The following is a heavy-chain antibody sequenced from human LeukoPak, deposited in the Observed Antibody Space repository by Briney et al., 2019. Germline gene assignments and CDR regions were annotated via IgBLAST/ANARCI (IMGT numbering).Heavy chain of an antibody. V-gene: IGHV1-69*05. D-gene: IGHD6-19*01. CDR1: GGTSSSHA. CDR3: AREGSGLFFDY. Sequence: GASVKVSCKASGGTSSSHAISWVRQAPGQGLEWMGRIIPIFGTANYAQKFQGRVTITTDESTNTAYMELSSLRSEDTAVYYCAREGSGLFFDYWGQGTLVTVSS. CDR2: IIPIFGTA. J-gene: IGHJ4*02.